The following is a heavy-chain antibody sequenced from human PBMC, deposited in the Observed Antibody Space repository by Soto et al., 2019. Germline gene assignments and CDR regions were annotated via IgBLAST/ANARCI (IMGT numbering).Heavy chain of an antibody. D-gene: IGHD3-16*02. Sequence: SETLSLTCAVYGGSFSGYYWSWIRQPPGTGLEWIGEINHSGSTNYNPSLKSRVTISVDTSKNQFSLKLSSVTAADTAVYYCARISPMITFGGVIVSRAHAFDIWGQGTMVTVSS. J-gene: IGHJ3*02. CDR1: GGSFSGYY. CDR3: ARISPMITFGGVIVSRAHAFDI. V-gene: IGHV4-34*01. CDR2: INHSGST.